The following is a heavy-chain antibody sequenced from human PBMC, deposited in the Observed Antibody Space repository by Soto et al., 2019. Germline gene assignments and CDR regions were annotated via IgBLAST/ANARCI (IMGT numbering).Heavy chain of an antibody. Sequence: ASETLSLTCAVSGDSISSGYYWAWIRQPPGKGLEWLGSIFHSGTTYYNPSLKSRVTISVDTSKNQFSLKLSSVTAADTAVYYCARDNPHIAPRSYFDYWGQGTLVTVSS. D-gene: IGHD6-13*01. CDR1: GDSISSGYY. CDR2: IFHSGTT. J-gene: IGHJ4*02. CDR3: ARDNPHIAPRSYFDY. V-gene: IGHV4-38-2*02.